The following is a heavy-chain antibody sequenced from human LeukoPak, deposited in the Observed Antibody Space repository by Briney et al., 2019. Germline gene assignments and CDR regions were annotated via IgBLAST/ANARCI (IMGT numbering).Heavy chain of an antibody. CDR3: ARGGGSGFRTYNFDY. V-gene: IGHV4-59*11. Sequence: SETLSLTCTVSGGSISSHYWSWIRQPPGKGLEWIGYIYYSGSTNYNPSLKSRVTISVDTSKNQFSLKLSSVTAADTAVYYCARGGGSGFRTYNFDYWGQGTLVTVSS. CDR1: GGSISSHY. D-gene: IGHD3-10*01. J-gene: IGHJ4*02. CDR2: IYYSGST.